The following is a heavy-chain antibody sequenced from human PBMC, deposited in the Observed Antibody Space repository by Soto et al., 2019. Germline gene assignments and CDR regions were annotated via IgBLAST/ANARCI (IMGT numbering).Heavy chain of an antibody. CDR3: ARGESSTIVVVVAAADY. Sequence: GGSLRLSCAASGFTFSSYAMHWVRQAPGKGLEWVAVISYDGSNKYYADSVKGRFTISRDNSKNTLYLQMNSLRAEDTAVYYCARGESSTIVVVVAAADYWGQGTLVTVSS. CDR1: GFTFSSYA. D-gene: IGHD2-15*01. J-gene: IGHJ4*02. CDR2: ISYDGSNK. V-gene: IGHV3-30*04.